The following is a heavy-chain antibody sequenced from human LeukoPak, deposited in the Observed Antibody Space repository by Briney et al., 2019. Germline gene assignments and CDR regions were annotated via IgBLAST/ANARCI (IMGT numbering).Heavy chain of an antibody. D-gene: IGHD4-11*01. CDR2: ISGSSTYT. J-gene: IGHJ4*01. CDR1: GFTFRDYT. Sequence: GGSLRLSCAASGFTFRDYTMHWVRQAPGKGLEWVSTISGSSTYTYYADSVKGRFTISRDNSKNTLYLQMSSLRAEDTAIYYCTKMVTVTTLYYFDSWGHGTLVTVSS. CDR3: TKMVTVTTLYYFDS. V-gene: IGHV3-23*01.